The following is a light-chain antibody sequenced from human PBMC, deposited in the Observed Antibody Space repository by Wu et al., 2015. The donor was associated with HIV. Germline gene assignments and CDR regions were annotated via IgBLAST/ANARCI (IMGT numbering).Light chain of an antibody. V-gene: IGKV3-15*01. CDR1: QSVSSK. CDR3: QQSNNWPRT. CDR2: DTS. Sequence: EIVMTQSPATLSVSPGERATLSCRASQSVSSKVTWYQQKPGQVPRLVIHDTSTRATGIPARFSGSGSGTEFTLTISSMQSEDFAVYYCQQSNNWPRTFGQGTKV. J-gene: IGKJ1*01.